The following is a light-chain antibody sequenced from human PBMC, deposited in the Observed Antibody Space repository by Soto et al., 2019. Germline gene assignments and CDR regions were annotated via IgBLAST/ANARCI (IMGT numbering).Light chain of an antibody. V-gene: IGLV2-14*01. J-gene: IGLJ2*01. CDR2: DVS. CDR3: SSYTSSSTPVV. CDR1: SSDVWGYNY. Sequence: QSALTQPASVSGSPGQSITISCTGTSSDVWGYNYVSWYQQHPGKAPKLMIYDVSNRPSGVSNRFSGSKSGNTASLTISGLQAEDEADYYCSSYTSSSTPVVFGGRTKVTVL.